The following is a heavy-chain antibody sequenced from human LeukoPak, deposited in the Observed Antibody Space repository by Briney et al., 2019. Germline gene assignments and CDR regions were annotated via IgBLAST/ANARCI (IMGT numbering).Heavy chain of an antibody. V-gene: IGHV4-59*01. J-gene: IGHJ4*02. Sequence: SETLSLTCTVSGGSISSYYWSWIRQPPGKGLEWIGYIYYSGSTNYNPSLKSRVTISVDTSKNQFSLKLSTVTAADTAVYYCARGEAALGYWGQGTLVTVSS. CDR1: GGSISSYY. CDR2: IYYSGST. CDR3: ARGEAALGY. D-gene: IGHD6-13*01.